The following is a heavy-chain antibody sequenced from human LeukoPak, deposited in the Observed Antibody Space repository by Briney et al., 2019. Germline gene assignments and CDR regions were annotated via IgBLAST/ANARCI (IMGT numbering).Heavy chain of an antibody. V-gene: IGHV3-21*01. D-gene: IGHD5-12*01. CDR2: ISSSSSYI. J-gene: IGHJ4*02. CDR1: GFPFSSYS. Sequence: GGSLRLSCAASGFPFSSYSMNWVRQAPGKGLEWVSSISSSSSYIYYADSVKGRFTISRDNAKNSLYLQMNSLRAEDTAVYYCARGVHASGPYYFDYWGQGTLVTVSS. CDR3: ARGVHASGPYYFDY.